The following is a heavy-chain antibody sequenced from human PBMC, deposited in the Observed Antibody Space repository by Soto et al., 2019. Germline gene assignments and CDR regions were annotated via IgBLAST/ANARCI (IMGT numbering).Heavy chain of an antibody. Sequence: QVQLQQWGAGLLKPSETLSLTCAVYGGSFSGYYWSWIRQPPGKGLEWIGEINHSGSTNYNPSLKSRGTLSGDTSKNQFSLKLSSVTAADTGVYYCARVGSSSWYGNWFDPWGQGTLVTVSS. V-gene: IGHV4-34*01. D-gene: IGHD6-13*01. CDR1: GGSFSGYY. CDR2: INHSGST. J-gene: IGHJ5*02. CDR3: ARVGSSSWYGNWFDP.